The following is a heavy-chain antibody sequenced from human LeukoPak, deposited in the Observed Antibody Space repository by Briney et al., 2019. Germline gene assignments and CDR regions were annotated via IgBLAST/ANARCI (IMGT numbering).Heavy chain of an antibody. Sequence: ASVKVSCKASGYTFTSYGISWVRQAPGQGLEWMGWISAYNGNTNYAQKLQGRVTMTTDTSTSTAYMELRSLRSDDTAVYYCAKVPVAAAAPYYFDYWGQGTLVTVSS. CDR3: AKVPVAAAAPYYFDY. CDR2: ISAYNGNT. V-gene: IGHV1-18*01. J-gene: IGHJ4*02. CDR1: GYTFTSYG. D-gene: IGHD6-13*01.